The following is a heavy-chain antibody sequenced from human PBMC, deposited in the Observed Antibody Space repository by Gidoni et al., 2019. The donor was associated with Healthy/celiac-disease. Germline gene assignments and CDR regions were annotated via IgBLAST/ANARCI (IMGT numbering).Heavy chain of an antibody. V-gene: IGHV4-34*01. CDR3: ARGGMYSSGWYGHWYFDL. CDR2: INRSGSP. D-gene: IGHD6-19*01. J-gene: IGHJ2*01. CDR1: GGSFSGYY. Sequence: QVQLQQWGAGLLKPSETLYLTCDVYGGSFSGYYWSWIRQPPGKGLEWIGEINRSGSPNYNPSLKSQVTISVDTSKNQFSLKLSSVTAADTAVYYCARGGMYSSGWYGHWYFDLWGRGTLVTVSS.